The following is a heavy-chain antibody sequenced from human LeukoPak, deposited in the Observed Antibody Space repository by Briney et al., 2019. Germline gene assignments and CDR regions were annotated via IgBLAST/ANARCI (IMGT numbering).Heavy chain of an antibody. Sequence: GGSLRLSCAASGFTFSSYAMSWGRQAPGKGLEWVSAISGSGGSTYYADSVKGRFTISRDNSKNTLYLQMNSLRAEDTAVYYCAKGFRAYNRVLGAFDIWGQGTMVTVSS. CDR2: ISGSGGST. CDR1: GFTFSSYA. J-gene: IGHJ3*02. D-gene: IGHD5-24*01. V-gene: IGHV3-23*01. CDR3: AKGFRAYNRVLGAFDI.